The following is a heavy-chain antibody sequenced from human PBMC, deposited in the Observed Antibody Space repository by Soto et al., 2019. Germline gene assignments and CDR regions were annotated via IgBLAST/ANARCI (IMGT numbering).Heavy chain of an antibody. D-gene: IGHD2-21*01. CDR3: ARDLWASRGGMDV. CDR2: ISYDGSNK. J-gene: IGHJ6*02. V-gene: IGHV3-30-3*01. Sequence: QVQLVESGGGVVQPGRSLRLSCAASGFTFSSYAMHWVRQAPGKGLEWVAVISYDGSNKYYADSVKGRFTISRDNSKNTLYLKMNSLRAEDTAVYDCARDLWASRGGMDVWGQGTTVTVSS. CDR1: GFTFSSYA.